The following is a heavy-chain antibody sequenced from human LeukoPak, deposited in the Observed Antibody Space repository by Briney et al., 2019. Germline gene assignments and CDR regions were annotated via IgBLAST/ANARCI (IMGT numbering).Heavy chain of an antibody. V-gene: IGHV3-30-3*02. Sequence: GGSLRLSCAASGFTFSTYAIHWVRQAPGEGLEWVAVISYDGVNTFYADSVKGRFAVSRDNSKNTLYLQKNSLRAEDTAVYYCVKIGGYYYGSGSLVDYWGQGTLVTVSS. J-gene: IGHJ4*02. CDR1: GFTFSTYA. CDR3: VKIGGYYYGSGSLVDY. D-gene: IGHD3-10*01. CDR2: ISYDGVNT.